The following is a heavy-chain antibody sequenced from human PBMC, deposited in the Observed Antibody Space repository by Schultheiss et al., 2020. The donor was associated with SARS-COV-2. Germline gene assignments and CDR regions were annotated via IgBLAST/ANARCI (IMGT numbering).Heavy chain of an antibody. CDR3: ARDSCSGGSCYPDAFDI. Sequence: GGSLRLSCAASGFTLSSYGMHWVRQAPGKGLEWVAVISYDGSNKYYADSVKGRFTISRDNSKNTLYLQMNSLRAEDTAVYYCARDSCSGGSCYPDAFDIWGQGTMVTVS. J-gene: IGHJ3*02. CDR1: GFTLSSYG. D-gene: IGHD2-15*01. V-gene: IGHV3-30*03. CDR2: ISYDGSNK.